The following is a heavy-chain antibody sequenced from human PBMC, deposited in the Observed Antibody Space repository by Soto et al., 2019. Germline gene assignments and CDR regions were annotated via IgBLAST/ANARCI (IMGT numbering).Heavy chain of an antibody. D-gene: IGHD2-15*01. CDR1: GFTFSSYA. CDR3: ARVGYCSGGSCHKRNYYHYGMDG. CDR2: ISYDGSNK. J-gene: IGHJ6*02. Sequence: QVQLVESGGGVVQPGRSLRLSCAASGFTFSSYAMHWVRQAPGKGLEWVAVISYDGSNKYYADSVKGRFTISRDNSKNTLYLQMNSLRAEDTAVYYCARVGYCSGGSCHKRNYYHYGMDGWGQGTTVTGSS. V-gene: IGHV3-30-3*01.